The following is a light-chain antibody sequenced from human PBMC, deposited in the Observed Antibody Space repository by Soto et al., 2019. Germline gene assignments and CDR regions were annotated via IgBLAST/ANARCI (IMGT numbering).Light chain of an antibody. CDR1: SGHRTYA. CDR3: QTWDTGILV. CDR2: LNSDGSH. J-gene: IGLJ3*02. Sequence: QLVLTQSPSASASLGASVKLTCTLSSGHRTYAIAWHQQQPEKGPRYLMKLNSDGSHTKGDGIPDRFSGSSSGAERYLTISSLQSEDEADYYCQTWDTGILVFGGGTKLTVL. V-gene: IGLV4-69*01.